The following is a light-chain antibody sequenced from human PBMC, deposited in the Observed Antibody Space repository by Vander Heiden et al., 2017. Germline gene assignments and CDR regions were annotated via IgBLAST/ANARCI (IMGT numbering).Light chain of an antibody. CDR1: SSDVGSYNL. J-gene: IGLJ3*02. CDR3: CSYASSSTRV. Sequence: PGQSITISWAVTSSDVGSYNLVSWYLQHPGKAPRLMIYAVSERPSGVSDRFSGSKSGNTASLTISGLQAEDEADYYCCSYASSSTRVCGGGTKLTVL. CDR2: AVS. V-gene: IGLV2-23*02.